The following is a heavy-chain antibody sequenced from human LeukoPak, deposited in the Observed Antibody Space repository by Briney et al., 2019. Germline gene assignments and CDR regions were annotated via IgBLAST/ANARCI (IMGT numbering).Heavy chain of an antibody. D-gene: IGHD2-2*01. CDR3: AGFCSSTSCYAHYYYYGMDV. Sequence: SETLSLTCTVSGGSISSYYWSWIRQPPGKGLEWIGCIYYSGSTNYNPSLKSRVTISVDTSKNQFSLKLSSVAAADTAVYYCAGFCSSTSCYAHYYYYGMDVWGKGTTVTVSS. J-gene: IGHJ6*04. CDR2: IYYSGST. V-gene: IGHV4-59*01. CDR1: GGSISSYY.